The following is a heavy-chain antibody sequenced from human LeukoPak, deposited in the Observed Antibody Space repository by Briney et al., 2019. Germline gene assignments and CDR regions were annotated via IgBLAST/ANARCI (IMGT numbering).Heavy chain of an antibody. CDR2: ISAYNGNT. CDR3: ARTEGGGGYGWFDP. Sequence: GASVKVSCKASGYTFTSYGISWLRQAPGQGLEWMGWISAYNGNTNYAQKLQGRVTMTTDTSTSTAYMELRSLRSDDTAVYYCARTEGGGGYGWFDPWGQGTLVTVSS. V-gene: IGHV1-18*01. CDR1: GYTFTSYG. D-gene: IGHD5-12*01. J-gene: IGHJ5*02.